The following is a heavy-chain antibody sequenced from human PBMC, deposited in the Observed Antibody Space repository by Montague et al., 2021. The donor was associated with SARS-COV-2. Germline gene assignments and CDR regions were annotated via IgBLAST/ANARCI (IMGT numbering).Heavy chain of an antibody. Sequence: SETLSLTCTVSGYSISSGNYWGWIRQPPGKGLEWIGSIYHSGSTXYNPSLKSRVTISVDTSKNQLSLKLSSVTAADTAVYYCARSLDCSTTSGQFDYWGQGTLVTVSS. CDR2: IYHSGST. CDR1: GYSISSGNY. CDR3: ARSLDCSTTSGQFDY. J-gene: IGHJ4*02. D-gene: IGHD2-2*01. V-gene: IGHV4-38-2*02.